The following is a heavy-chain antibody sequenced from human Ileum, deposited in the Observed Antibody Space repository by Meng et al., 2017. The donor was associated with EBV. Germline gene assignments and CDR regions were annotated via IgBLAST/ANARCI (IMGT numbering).Heavy chain of an antibody. D-gene: IGHD3-22*01. Sequence: VQTRQTGSGLRRPAQTPPLHCAYSGDSVPSTIAAWNWFRQSPSRGLEWLGRTYYRSKWYNDYAVSVKSRITINPDTSKNQFSLQLNSVTPEDTAVYYCARDSSSSAYSPFDYWGQGTLVTVSS. CDR2: TYYRSKWYN. J-gene: IGHJ4*02. V-gene: IGHV6-1*01. CDR3: ARDSSSSAYSPFDY. CDR1: GDSVPSTIAA.